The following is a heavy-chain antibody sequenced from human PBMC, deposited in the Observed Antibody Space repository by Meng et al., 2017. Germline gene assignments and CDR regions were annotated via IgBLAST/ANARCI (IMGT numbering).Heavy chain of an antibody. CDR3: AKEGPRAGYSSSWYSLVGAFDT. D-gene: IGHD6-13*01. J-gene: IGHJ3*02. Sequence: GGSLRLSCAASGFTFDDYAMHWVRQAPGKGLEWVSGISWNSGSIGYADSVKGRFTISRDNAKNSLYLQMNSLRAEDTALYYCAKEGPRAGYSSSWYSLVGAFDTWGRGTMVTVSS. CDR1: GFTFDDYA. CDR2: ISWNSGSI. V-gene: IGHV3-9*01.